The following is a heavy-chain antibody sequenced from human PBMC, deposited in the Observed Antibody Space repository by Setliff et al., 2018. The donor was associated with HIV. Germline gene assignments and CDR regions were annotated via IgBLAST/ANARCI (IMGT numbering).Heavy chain of an antibody. CDR1: GGSITSGGFY. Sequence: SETLSLTCTDSGGSITSGGFYWSWIRQYPQKGLEWIGYIYYSGGTYYNPSLKSRVTMSVDTSKNQFSLNLNSVTAADTAVYYCARAISAAGIAPFDFWGQGTLVTVSS. D-gene: IGHD6-13*01. V-gene: IGHV4-31*03. CDR2: IYYSGGT. J-gene: IGHJ4*02. CDR3: ARAISAAGIAPFDF.